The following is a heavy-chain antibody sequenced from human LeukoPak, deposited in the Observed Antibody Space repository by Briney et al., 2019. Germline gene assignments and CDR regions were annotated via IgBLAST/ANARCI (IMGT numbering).Heavy chain of an antibody. J-gene: IGHJ6*02. Sequence: WASVKVSCKASGYTFTSYGISWVRQAPGQGNEWMGWISAYNGNTTYAQKPQDRVIMTTDTSTSTAYMELRSLRSDYTAVYYCARVDHMGALYGMDVWGQGTTVTVSS. D-gene: IGHD1-26*01. CDR2: ISAYNGNT. CDR1: GYTFTSYG. V-gene: IGHV1-18*01. CDR3: ARVDHMGALYGMDV.